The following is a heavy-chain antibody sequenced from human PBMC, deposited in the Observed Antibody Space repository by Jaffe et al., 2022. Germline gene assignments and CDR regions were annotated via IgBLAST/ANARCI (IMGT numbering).Heavy chain of an antibody. V-gene: IGHV4-34*01. J-gene: IGHJ4*02. CDR1: GGSFSGYY. CDR3: ARDYGSGSRYKIRDFDY. Sequence: QVQLQQWGAGLLKPSETLSLTCAVYGGSFSGYYWSWIRQPPGKGLEWIGEINHSGSTNYNPSLKSRVTISVDTSKNQFSLKLSSVTAADTAVYYCARDYGSGSRYKIRDFDYWGQGTLVTVSS. CDR2: INHSGST. D-gene: IGHD3-10*01.